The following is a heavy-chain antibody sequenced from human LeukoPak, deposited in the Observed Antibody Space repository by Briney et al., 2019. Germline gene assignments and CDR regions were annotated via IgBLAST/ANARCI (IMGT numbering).Heavy chain of an antibody. CDR3: ARDRRGTYYDSTGYQRYYFSYLDV. Sequence: PSETLSLTCTVSGDSISTYYWSWIRQPPGKGLEWIGFIHYTGSTNFNPSLKSRLSMSVDTSKSQCSLHLSSVTAADTAVYYCARDRRGTYYDSTGYQRYYFSYLDVWGKGTTVTVSS. CDR2: IHYTGST. V-gene: IGHV4-59*01. J-gene: IGHJ6*03. CDR1: GDSISTYY. D-gene: IGHD3-22*01.